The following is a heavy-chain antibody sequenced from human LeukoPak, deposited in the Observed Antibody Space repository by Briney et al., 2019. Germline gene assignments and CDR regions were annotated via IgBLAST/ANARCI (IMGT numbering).Heavy chain of an antibody. V-gene: IGHV3-48*02. CDR2: ISSSSSTI. J-gene: IGHJ1*01. D-gene: IGHD3-10*01. CDR3: ATAHYGSGNYYDEYFQH. CDR1: GFTFSSYS. Sequence: GGSLRLSCAASGFTFSSYSMNWVRQAPGKGLEWVSYISSSSSTIYYADSVKGRFTISRDNAKNSLYLQMNSLRDEDTAVYYCATAHYGSGNYYDEYFQHWGQGTLVTVSS.